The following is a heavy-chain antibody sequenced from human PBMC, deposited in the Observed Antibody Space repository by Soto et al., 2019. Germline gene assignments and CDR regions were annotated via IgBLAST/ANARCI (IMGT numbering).Heavy chain of an antibody. V-gene: IGHV4-34*01. D-gene: IGHD3-22*01. J-gene: IGHJ4*02. Sequence: SETLSLTCAVYGGSFSGYYWSWIRQPPGKGLEWIGEINHSGSTNYNPSLKSRVTISVDTSKNQFSLKLSSVTAADTAVYYCARAQYYYDSSGYPLDWGQGTLVTVSS. CDR2: INHSGST. CDR3: ARAQYYYDSSGYPLD. CDR1: GGSFSGYY.